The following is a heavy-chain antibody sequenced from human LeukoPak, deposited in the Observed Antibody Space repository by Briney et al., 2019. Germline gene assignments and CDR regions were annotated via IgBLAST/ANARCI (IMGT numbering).Heavy chain of an antibody. CDR3: ARDGNYYDSSGSP. J-gene: IGHJ4*02. Sequence: GGSLRLSCAASGFTFSSYAMSWVRQAPGKGLEWVSSISSSSSYIYYADSVKGRFTISRDNAKNSLYLQMNSLRAEDTAVYYCARDGNYYDSSGSPWGQGTLVTVSS. CDR1: GFTFSSYA. V-gene: IGHV3-21*01. D-gene: IGHD3-22*01. CDR2: ISSSSSYI.